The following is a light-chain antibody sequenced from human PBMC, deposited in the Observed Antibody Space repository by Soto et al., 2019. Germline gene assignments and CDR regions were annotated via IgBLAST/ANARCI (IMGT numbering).Light chain of an antibody. CDR1: QDISSY. CDR3: QQLSSSPLT. CDR2: ATS. V-gene: IGKV1-9*01. J-gene: IGKJ4*01. Sequence: IQLTQSPSSLSASVGDRVTVTCRASQDISSYLAWYQQKPGKAPKLLIYATSTLQSGVPSRFSGSGSGTDFALTISSLQPEDFATDYCQQLSSSPLTFGGGTKVEIK.